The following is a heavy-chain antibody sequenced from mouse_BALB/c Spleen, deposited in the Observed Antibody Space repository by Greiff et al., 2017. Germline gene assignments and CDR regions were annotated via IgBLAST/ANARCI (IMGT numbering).Heavy chain of an antibody. CDR3: ARDDGYFDD. CDR1: GYSITSGYY. V-gene: IGHV3-6*02. Sequence: EVQRVESGPGLVKPSQSLSLTCSVTGYSITSGYYWNWIRQFPGNKLEWMGYISYDGSNNYNPSLKNRISITRDTSKNQFFLKLNSVTTEDTATYYCARDDGYFDDWGQGTTLTVSS. J-gene: IGHJ2*01. CDR2: ISYDGSN. D-gene: IGHD2-3*01.